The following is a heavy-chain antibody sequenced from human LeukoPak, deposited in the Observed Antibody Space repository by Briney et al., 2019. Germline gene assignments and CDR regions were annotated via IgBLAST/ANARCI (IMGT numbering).Heavy chain of an antibody. CDR3: ARDLGHIVVVTAMGSAPLDY. Sequence: SVKVSCRASGYTFTAYYIHWLRQAPGQGLEWMGGIIPIFGTANYAQKFQGGVTMTTDTSTSTAYMELRSLRSDDTAVYYCARDLGHIVVVTAMGSAPLDYWGQGTLVTVSS. CDR1: GYTFTAYY. J-gene: IGHJ4*02. V-gene: IGHV1-69*05. D-gene: IGHD2-21*02. CDR2: IIPIFGTA.